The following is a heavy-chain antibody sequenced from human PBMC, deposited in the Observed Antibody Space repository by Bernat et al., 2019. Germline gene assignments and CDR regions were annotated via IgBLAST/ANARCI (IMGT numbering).Heavy chain of an antibody. J-gene: IGHJ4*02. CDR2: IDAGNGNR. CDR3: ARDPPSTTNYFDC. CDR1: GYTFTSYA. Sequence: QVQLVQSGAEVKNPGASVKVSCKASGYTFTSYAIHWVRQAPGQRLEWMAWIDAGNGNRRYSQKFQGRVTMTRDTSASTVYMELSSLRSEDTAVYFCARDPPSTTNYFDCWGQGTLVTVSS. D-gene: IGHD5/OR15-5a*01. V-gene: IGHV1-3*01.